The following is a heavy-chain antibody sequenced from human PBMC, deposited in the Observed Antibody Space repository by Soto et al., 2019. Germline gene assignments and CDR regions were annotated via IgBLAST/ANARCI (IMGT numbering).Heavy chain of an antibody. CDR3: AREGMNYNDSSGYWVRNGMDV. CDR1: GGSISSGGYY. J-gene: IGHJ6*02. D-gene: IGHD3-22*01. V-gene: IGHV4-31*03. CDR2: IYYSGNT. Sequence: QVKLQESGPGLVKPSQTLSLTCTVSGGSISSGGYYWSWIHQHPGKGLEWIGYIYYSGNTYYNPSLKSRVTISIDTSKNQFSLKLSSVTAADTAVYYCAREGMNYNDSSGYWVRNGMDVWGQGTTVTVSS.